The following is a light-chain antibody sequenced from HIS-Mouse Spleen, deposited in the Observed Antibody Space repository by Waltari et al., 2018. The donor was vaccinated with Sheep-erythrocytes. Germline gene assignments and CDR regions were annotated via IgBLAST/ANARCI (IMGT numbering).Light chain of an antibody. Sequence: EIVLTQSPATLSLSPGERATLSCRASQSVSSYLAWYQQKPGQAPRLLIYDASNRATVLPARFSGSGSGTDFTLTISSLGPEDFAVYYCQQRSNWPPITFGQGTRLEIK. J-gene: IGKJ5*01. CDR2: DAS. V-gene: IGKV3-11*01. CDR3: QQRSNWPPIT. CDR1: QSVSSY.